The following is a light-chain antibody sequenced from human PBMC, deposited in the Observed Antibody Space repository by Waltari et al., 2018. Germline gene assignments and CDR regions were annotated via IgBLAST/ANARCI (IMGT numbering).Light chain of an antibody. Sequence: SYVLTQPPSVSVAPGKTARITCGGNNIENKSVHRYQQKPGQAPVLVIYYDSDRPSGIPERFSGSNSGNTATLTISRVEAGGEADYYCQVWDSSSDHHVFGTGTKVTVL. V-gene: IGLV3-21*04. CDR2: YDS. CDR3: QVWDSSSDHHV. CDR1: NIENKS. J-gene: IGLJ1*01.